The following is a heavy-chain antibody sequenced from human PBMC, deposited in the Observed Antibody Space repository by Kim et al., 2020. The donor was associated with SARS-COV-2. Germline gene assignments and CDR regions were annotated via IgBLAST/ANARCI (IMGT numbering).Heavy chain of an antibody. CDR2: LYYSGSA. J-gene: IGHJ4*02. D-gene: IGHD4-17*01. CDR1: GVSISSTSYS. V-gene: IGHV4-39*01. CDR3: ARFGDYGDYAGSSN. Sequence: SETLSLTCTVSGVSISSTSYSWGWIRQPPGKGLEWIGSLYYSGSAYHNPSLKSRVTISIDTSKNTFSLALSTVTAADTAVYYCARFGDYGDYAGSSNWGPGAQVSVS.